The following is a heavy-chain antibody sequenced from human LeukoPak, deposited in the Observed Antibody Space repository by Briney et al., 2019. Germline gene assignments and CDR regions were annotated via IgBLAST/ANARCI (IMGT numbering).Heavy chain of an antibody. CDR3: ATFLRGLEY. J-gene: IGHJ4*02. Sequence: PSETPSLTCTVSGGSISSYYWSWIRQPPGKGLEWIGYISYTGSTNYNPSLKSRVTISVDTSKNQFSLKLSSVTAADTALYYCATFLRGLEYWGQETLFTVSS. D-gene: IGHD3-3*01. CDR2: ISYTGST. V-gene: IGHV4-59*01. CDR1: GGSISSYY.